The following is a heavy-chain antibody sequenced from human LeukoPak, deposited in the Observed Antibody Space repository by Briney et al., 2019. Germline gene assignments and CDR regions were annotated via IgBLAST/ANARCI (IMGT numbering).Heavy chain of an antibody. Sequence: SETLSLTCAVSGGSFSGYYWSWIRQPPGKGLEWIGEINHSGSTNYNPSLKSRVTISVDTSKNQFSLKLNSVTAADTAVYYCARDRRVGARYYMDVWGKGTTVTVSS. J-gene: IGHJ6*03. CDR3: ARDRRVGARYYMDV. CDR1: GGSFSGYY. V-gene: IGHV4-34*01. D-gene: IGHD1-26*01. CDR2: INHSGST.